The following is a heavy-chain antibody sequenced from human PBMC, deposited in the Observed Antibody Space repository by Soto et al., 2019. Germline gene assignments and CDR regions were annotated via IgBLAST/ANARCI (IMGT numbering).Heavy chain of an antibody. Sequence: SETLSLTCAVYGGSFRGYDWSWIRQPPGKGLEWIGEINHSGSTNYNPSLKSRVTISVDTSKNQFSLKLNSVTAADTAVYYCARALGYTYGHLPIDYWGQGTLVTVSS. CDR3: ARALGYTYGHLPIDY. D-gene: IGHD5-18*01. J-gene: IGHJ4*02. V-gene: IGHV4-34*01. CDR1: GGSFRGYD. CDR2: INHSGST.